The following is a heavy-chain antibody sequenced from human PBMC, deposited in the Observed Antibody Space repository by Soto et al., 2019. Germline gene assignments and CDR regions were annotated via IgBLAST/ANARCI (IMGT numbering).Heavy chain of an antibody. J-gene: IGHJ4*02. CDR3: AREYSGSSYDY. CDR1: GGSISSYY. CDR2: IYYSGST. V-gene: IGHV4-59*01. D-gene: IGHD1-26*01. Sequence: PSETLSLTCTVSGGSISSYYWSWIRQPPGKGLEWIGYIYYSGSTNYNPSLKSRVTISVDTSKNQFSLKLSSVTAADTAVYYCAREYSGSSYDYWGQGTLVTVSS.